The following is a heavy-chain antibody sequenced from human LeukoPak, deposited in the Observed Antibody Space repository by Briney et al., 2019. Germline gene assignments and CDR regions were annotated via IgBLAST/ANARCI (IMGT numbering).Heavy chain of an antibody. J-gene: IGHJ4*02. CDR3: ARDLHYDFWSGYQPWDY. CDR2: LRGGDDST. D-gene: IGHD3-3*01. CDR1: GFTITSYV. V-gene: IGHV3-23*01. Sequence: GGSLRLSCTASGFTITSYVTSWVRQAPGKGLEWISSLRGGDDSTNYADSVKGRFAISTDNSKNTLYLQMNSLRAEDTAVYYCARDLHYDFWSGYQPWDYWGQGTLVTVSS.